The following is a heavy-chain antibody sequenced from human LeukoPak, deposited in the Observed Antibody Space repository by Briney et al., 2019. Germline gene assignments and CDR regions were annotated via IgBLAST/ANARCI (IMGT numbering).Heavy chain of an antibody. V-gene: IGHV1-2*02. J-gene: IGHJ6*03. D-gene: IGHD3-10*01. Sequence: ASVKVSCKASGQTFTGNYIHWVRQAPGQGLEWMGWINPKSGGTNYAQKFQGRVTMTRDTSISTVYMELSRLRSDDTAVYYCARGQSDRLWFGESIRNSYYYMDVWGKGTTVTISS. CDR2: INPKSGGT. CDR3: ARGQSDRLWFGESIRNSYYYMDV. CDR1: GQTFTGNY.